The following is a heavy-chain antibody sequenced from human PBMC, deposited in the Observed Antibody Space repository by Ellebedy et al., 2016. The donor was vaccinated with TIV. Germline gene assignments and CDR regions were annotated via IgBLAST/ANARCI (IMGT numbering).Heavy chain of an antibody. CDR1: GFSFSSYA. D-gene: IGHD1-26*01. Sequence: PVGSLRLSCAGSGFSFSSYALHWVRQAPGKGLEWVAIISYHGNDKYYADSVKGRFAISRDNSKNALYLQMDSLRVDDTAVYYCAKDRLGWGATLDSWGQGALVTVSS. J-gene: IGHJ4*02. CDR2: ISYHGNDK. V-gene: IGHV3-30*09. CDR3: AKDRLGWGATLDS.